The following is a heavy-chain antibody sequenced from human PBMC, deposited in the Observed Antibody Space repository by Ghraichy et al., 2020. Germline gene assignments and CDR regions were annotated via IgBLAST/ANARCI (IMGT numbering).Heavy chain of an antibody. V-gene: IGHV4-34*01. J-gene: IGHJ5*02. CDR3: ARGSMIEGRCSSTSCWTTGWFDP. CDR2: INHSGST. Sequence: SQTLSLTCAVYGGSFSGYYWSWIRQPPGKGLEWIGEINHSGSTNYNPSLKSRVTISVDTSKNQFSLKLSSVTAADTAVYYCARGSMIEGRCSSTSCWTTGWFDPWGQGTLVTVSS. CDR1: GGSFSGYY. D-gene: IGHD2-2*01.